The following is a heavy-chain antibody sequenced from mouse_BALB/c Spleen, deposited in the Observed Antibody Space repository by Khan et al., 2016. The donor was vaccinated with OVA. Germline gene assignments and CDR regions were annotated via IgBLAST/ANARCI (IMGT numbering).Heavy chain of an antibody. V-gene: IGHV1S41*01. J-gene: IGHJ4*01. CDR2: IAPGSDSS. CDR1: GYTFTSYW. D-gene: IGHD1-1*01. Sequence: DLVKPGASVKLSCKASGYTFTSYWINWIKQRPGQGLEWIGQIAPGSDSSYYNEIFKGMATLTVDASSSTAYIQLSSLSSEDSAVSFCARSNYYGSGLYALDYWGQGTSVTVSS. CDR3: ARSNYYGSGLYALDY.